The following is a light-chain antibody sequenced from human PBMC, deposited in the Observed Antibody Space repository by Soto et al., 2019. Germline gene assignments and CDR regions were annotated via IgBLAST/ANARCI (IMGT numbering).Light chain of an antibody. J-gene: IGKJ4*01. Sequence: DIQLTQSPSSLSASVGDRVTITCRASQSISNYLNWYQQKPGKAPNLLIYAASSLQSGVPLRFSGSESGTDFTLTITSLQIEDCATYYCQQTFSAPLTFGGGTKVEIK. V-gene: IGKV1-39*01. CDR3: QQTFSAPLT. CDR2: AAS. CDR1: QSISNY.